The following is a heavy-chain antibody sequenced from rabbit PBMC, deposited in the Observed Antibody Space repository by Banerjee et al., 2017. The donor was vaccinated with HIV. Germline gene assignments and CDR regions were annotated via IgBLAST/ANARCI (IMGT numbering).Heavy chain of an antibody. V-gene: IGHV1S45*01. CDR2: IYTSSGST. D-gene: IGHD2-1*01. J-gene: IGHJ4*01. CDR3: AREYGGYGQM. Sequence: QEQLVESGGGLVKPEGSLTLTCKASGFDLSSYYFICWVRQAPGKGLEWIACIYTSSGSTYYASWAKGRFTISKTSSTTVTLQMTSLTAADTATYFCAREYGGYGQMWGPGTLVTVS. CDR1: GFDLSSYYF.